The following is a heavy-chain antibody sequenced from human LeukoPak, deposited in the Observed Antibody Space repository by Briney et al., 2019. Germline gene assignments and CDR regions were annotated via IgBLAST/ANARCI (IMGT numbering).Heavy chain of an antibody. V-gene: IGHV1-2*02. D-gene: IGHD4-11*01. CDR1: GYTFTGYY. J-gene: IGHJ3*02. CDR3: APLASKDAFDI. CDR2: INPNSGGT. Sequence: ASVKVSCKASGYTFTGYYMHWVRQAPGQGLEWMGWINPNSGGTNDAQKFQGRVTMTRDTSISTAYMELSRLRSDDTAVYYCAPLASKDAFDIWGQGTMVTVSS.